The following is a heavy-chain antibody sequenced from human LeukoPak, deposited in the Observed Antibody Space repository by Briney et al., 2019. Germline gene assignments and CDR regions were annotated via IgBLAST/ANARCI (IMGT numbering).Heavy chain of an antibody. CDR1: GGTFSSYA. V-gene: IGHV1-69*13. CDR3: ARDQEGGEPSSWSQVH. J-gene: IGHJ4*02. CDR2: IIPIFGTA. Sequence: SVKVPCKASGGTFSSYAISWVRQAPGQGLEWMGGIIPIFGTANYAQKFQGRVTITADESTSTAYMELSSLRSEDTAVYYCARDQEGGEPSSWSQVHWGQGTLVTVSS. D-gene: IGHD6-13*01.